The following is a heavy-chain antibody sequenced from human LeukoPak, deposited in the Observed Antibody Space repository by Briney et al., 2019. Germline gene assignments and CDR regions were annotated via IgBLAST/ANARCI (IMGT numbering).Heavy chain of an antibody. CDR1: GFTFDDYG. J-gene: IGHJ4*02. CDR3: ARFQATNSTVTPPFDY. Sequence: GGSLRLSCAASGFTFDDYGMSWVRQAPGKGLEWVSAINWSGGTTGYADSVKGRFTISRDNAKNSLYLQMNSLRAEDTALYYCARFQATNSTVTPPFDYWGQGTLVTVSS. V-gene: IGHV3-20*04. D-gene: IGHD4-17*01. CDR2: INWSGGTT.